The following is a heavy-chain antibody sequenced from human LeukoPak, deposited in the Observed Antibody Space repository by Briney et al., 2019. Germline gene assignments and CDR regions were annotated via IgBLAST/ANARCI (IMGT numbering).Heavy chain of an antibody. V-gene: IGHV4-39*01. J-gene: IGHJ6*02. Sequence: SETLSLTCTVSGGSISSSSYYWGWIRQPPGKGLEWIGSIYYSGSTYYNPSLKSRVTISVDTSKNQFPLKLSSVTAADTAVYYCARSVLGPPYYYYGMDVWGQGTTVTVSS. CDR1: GGSISSSSYY. D-gene: IGHD3-16*01. CDR3: ARSVLGPPYYYYGMDV. CDR2: IYYSGST.